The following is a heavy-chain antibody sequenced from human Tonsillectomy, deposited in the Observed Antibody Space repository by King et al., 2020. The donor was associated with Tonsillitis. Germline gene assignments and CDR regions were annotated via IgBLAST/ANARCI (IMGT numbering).Heavy chain of an antibody. V-gene: IGHV3-48*02. CDR3: ARDGSLDGSGSSSPKLDWFDP. Sequence: VQLVESGGGLVQPGGSLRLSCAASGFTFSSYSMNWVRQAPGKGLEWVSYISSSSSTIYYADSVKGRFTISRDNAKNSLYLQMNSLRDEDTAVYYCARDGSLDGSGSSSPKLDWFDPWGQGTLVTVSS. J-gene: IGHJ5*02. D-gene: IGHD3-10*01. CDR2: ISSSSSTI. CDR1: GFTFSSYS.